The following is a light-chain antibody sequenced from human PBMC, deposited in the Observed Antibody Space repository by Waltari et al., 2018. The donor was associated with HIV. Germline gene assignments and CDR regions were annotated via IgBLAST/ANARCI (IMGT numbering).Light chain of an antibody. V-gene: IGKV3-20*01. CDR3: QYYGTSTGT. Sequence: EIVLTQSPGTLSLSPGERATLSCRASQSVSSSYLAWYQHRPGQAPRLLIYAASGRATGIPDRFSGSGSGTDFTLTISRLEPEDFAVYYCQYYGTSTGTFGQGTKVEIK. CDR1: QSVSSSY. J-gene: IGKJ1*01. CDR2: AAS.